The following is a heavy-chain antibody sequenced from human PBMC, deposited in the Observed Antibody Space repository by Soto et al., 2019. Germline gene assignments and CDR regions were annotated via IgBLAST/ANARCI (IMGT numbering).Heavy chain of an antibody. V-gene: IGHV1-69*12. CDR2: IIPIFGTA. D-gene: IGHD4-17*01. J-gene: IGHJ5*02. CDR3: AWEYGDQRNWFDL. Sequence: QVQLVQSGAEVKKPGSSVKVSCKASGGTFSSYAISWVRQAPGHGLEWMGGIIPIFGTANYAQKFQGRVTITAEESTSTAYMELSSLRCEDTAVYYCAWEYGDQRNWFDLWGQGTLVTVSS. CDR1: GGTFSSYA.